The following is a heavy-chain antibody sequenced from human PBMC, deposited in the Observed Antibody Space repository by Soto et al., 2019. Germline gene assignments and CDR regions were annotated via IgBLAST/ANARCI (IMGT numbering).Heavy chain of an antibody. CDR2: IYPGDSDT. J-gene: IGHJ4*02. V-gene: IGHV5-51*01. CDR1: GYSFSNYW. D-gene: IGHD6-6*01. Sequence: XESLKISCKGSGYSFSNYWIAWVRQMPGKGLEWMGIIYPGDSDTKYRPSFRGQVTVSADQSISAAYLQWSSLTASDTAMYYCARLADSSSPLDYWGQGTLVTVYS. CDR3: ARLADSSSPLDY.